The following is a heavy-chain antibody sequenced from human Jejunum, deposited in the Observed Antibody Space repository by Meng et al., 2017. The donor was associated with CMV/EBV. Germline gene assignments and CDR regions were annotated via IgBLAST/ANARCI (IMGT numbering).Heavy chain of an antibody. CDR3: ARLPQTWFGESTDY. CDR2: IYYSGRP. CDR1: GGSISSYY. V-gene: IGHV4-59*01. D-gene: IGHD3-10*01. J-gene: IGHJ4*02. Sequence: SGGSISSYYWSWIRQPPGKGLEWIGYIYYSGRPNYNPSLKSRVTISVDTSKNQFSLKLSSVTAADTAVYYCARLPQTWFGESTDYWGQGTLVTVSS.